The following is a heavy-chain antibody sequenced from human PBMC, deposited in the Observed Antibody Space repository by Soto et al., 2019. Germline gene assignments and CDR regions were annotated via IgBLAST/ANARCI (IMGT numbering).Heavy chain of an antibody. Sequence: QVKLQESGPGLVKPSGTLSLTCAVSGGSISSSNWWSWVRQPPGKGLEWIGEIYHSGSTNYNPSLKSRVTIQVDKSKNQFSLKLSSVTAADTAVYYCARDGRIAAAEGAFDIWGQGTMVTVSS. CDR2: IYHSGST. V-gene: IGHV4-4*02. J-gene: IGHJ3*02. D-gene: IGHD6-13*01. CDR3: ARDGRIAAAEGAFDI. CDR1: GGSISSSNW.